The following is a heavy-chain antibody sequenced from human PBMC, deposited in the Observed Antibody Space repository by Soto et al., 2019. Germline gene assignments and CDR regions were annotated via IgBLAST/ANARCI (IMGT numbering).Heavy chain of an antibody. V-gene: IGHV3-72*01. CDR1: GFTFSDHY. J-gene: IGHJ4*02. D-gene: IGHD6-19*01. Sequence: EVQLVESGGGLVQPEGSLRLSCAASGFTFSDHYMDWVRQAPGKGLEWVGRIKNKANSYTTEYAAPVKGRFIISKDDSKNSVFLQMNRLKTDETSVYYGPRVRLGSSRSSYYCGQVILVTVSS. CDR2: IKNKANSYTT. CDR3: PRVRLGSSRSSYY.